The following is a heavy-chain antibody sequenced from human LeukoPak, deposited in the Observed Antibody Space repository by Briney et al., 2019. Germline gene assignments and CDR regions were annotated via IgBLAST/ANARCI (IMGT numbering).Heavy chain of an antibody. CDR2: ISSSSYI. CDR3: ARDRGSREDGMDV. J-gene: IGHJ6*02. Sequence: PGGSLRLSCAASGFTFSSYSMNWVRQAPGKGLEWVSSISSSSYIYYADSVKGRFTISRDNAKNSLYLQMNSLRVEDTAVYNCARDRGSREDGMDVWGQGTTVTVSS. D-gene: IGHD1-26*01. V-gene: IGHV3-21*01. CDR1: GFTFSSYS.